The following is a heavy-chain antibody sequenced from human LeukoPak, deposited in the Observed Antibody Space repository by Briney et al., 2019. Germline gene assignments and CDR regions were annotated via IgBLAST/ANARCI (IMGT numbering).Heavy chain of an antibody. CDR2: IASDGSST. Sequence: PSGGSLRLSCAASGFTFSSYWMSWVRQAPGKGLVWVSRIASDGSSTTYADSVKGRFTISRDNSKDTVFLQMNSLRAEDTAVYYCAKVRTYFYHGLDVWGQGTTVTVSS. D-gene: IGHD1-14*01. V-gene: IGHV3-74*01. J-gene: IGHJ6*02. CDR3: AKVRTYFYHGLDV. CDR1: GFTFSSYW.